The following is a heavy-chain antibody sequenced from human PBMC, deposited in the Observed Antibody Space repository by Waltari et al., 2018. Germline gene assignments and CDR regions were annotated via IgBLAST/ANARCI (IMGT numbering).Heavy chain of an antibody. D-gene: IGHD4-17*01. J-gene: IGHJ4*02. CDR1: GGTFSSYA. V-gene: IGHV1-69*13. CDR3: ARVVPPPHYGDYEDYFDY. CDR2: IIPIFGTA. Sequence: QVQLVQSGAEVKKPGSSVKVSCKASGGTFSSYAISWVRQAPGQGLEWMGGIIPIFGTANYAQKFQGRVTITADESTSTAYMELSSLRSEDTAVYYCARVVPPPHYGDYEDYFDYWGQGTLVTVSS.